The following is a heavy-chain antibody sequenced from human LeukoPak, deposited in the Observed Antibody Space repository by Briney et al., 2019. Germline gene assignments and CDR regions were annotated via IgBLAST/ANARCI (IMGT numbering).Heavy chain of an antibody. CDR3: ACLYDNSGYYPHWFDP. CDR2: MYYSGST. V-gene: IGHV4-39*01. J-gene: IGHJ5*02. Sequence: SETLSLTCTVSGDSMRRTTYYWAWIRQPPGKELEWIGSMYYSGSTYYNPSLKSRVSISVDTSKNQFSVKLSSVTAADTAVYYCACLYDNSGYYPHWFDPWGQGTLVIVSS. CDR1: GDSMRRTTYY. D-gene: IGHD3-22*01.